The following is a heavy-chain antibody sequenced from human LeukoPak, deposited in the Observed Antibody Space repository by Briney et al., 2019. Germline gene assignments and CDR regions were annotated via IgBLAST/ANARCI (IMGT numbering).Heavy chain of an antibody. D-gene: IGHD1-1*01. CDR1: GYTFTNYY. CDR3: ARQGNDGALDI. CDR2: INPNSGGT. V-gene: IGHV1-2*02. Sequence: GASVKVSCKASGYTFTNYYIHWVRQAPGQGLESMGWINPNSGGTDYVQKFQGTVTMTRDTSKSTVYMELSSLRSDDSAVYYCARQGNDGALDIWGQGTLVTVAS. J-gene: IGHJ3*02.